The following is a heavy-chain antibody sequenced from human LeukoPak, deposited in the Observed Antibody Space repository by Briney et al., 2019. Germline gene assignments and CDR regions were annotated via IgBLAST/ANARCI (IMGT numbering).Heavy chain of an antibody. CDR2: IFYLGST. D-gene: IGHD6-6*01. CDR3: ARKYPDHWFDP. Sequence: SQTLSLTCTVSGGSISSGNFYWSWIRQPPGKGLEWIGYIFYLGSTYYNLSLKSRVTMSVDTSKNQFSLKLRSVTAADTAVYYCARKYPDHWFDPWGQGTLVTVSS. J-gene: IGHJ5*02. CDR1: GGSISSGNFY. V-gene: IGHV4-30-4*01.